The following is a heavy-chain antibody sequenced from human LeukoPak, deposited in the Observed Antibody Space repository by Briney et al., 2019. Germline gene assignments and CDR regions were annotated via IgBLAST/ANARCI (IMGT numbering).Heavy chain of an antibody. CDR1: GGSICSYY. J-gene: IGHJ6*03. V-gene: IGHV4-59*01. CDR2: IYYSGST. Sequence: KPSETLSLTCTVSGGSICSYYWSWIRQPPGKGLEWIGYIYYSGSTNYNPSLKSRVTISVDTSKNQFSLKLSSVTAADTAVYYCARDLVVPAAMPYYYYYYMDVWGKGTTVTVSS. D-gene: IGHD2-2*01. CDR3: ARDLVVPAAMPYYYYYYMDV.